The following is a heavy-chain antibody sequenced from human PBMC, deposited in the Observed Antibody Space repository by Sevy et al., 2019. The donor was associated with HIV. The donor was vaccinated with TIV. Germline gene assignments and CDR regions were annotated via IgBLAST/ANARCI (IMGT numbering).Heavy chain of an antibody. J-gene: IGHJ6*02. CDR2: IANDGSNK. V-gene: IGHV3-30*18. CDR1: GFTFSSYG. CDR3: AKGSDSSGYYHYDGMDL. Sequence: GGSLRLSCATSGFTFSSYGMHWVRQAPGKGLEWVAFIANDGSNKYYADSVKGRFTISRDNAKKTLHLQMNSLRPEDTAVYYCAKGSDSSGYYHYDGMDLWGQGTTVTVSS. D-gene: IGHD3-22*01.